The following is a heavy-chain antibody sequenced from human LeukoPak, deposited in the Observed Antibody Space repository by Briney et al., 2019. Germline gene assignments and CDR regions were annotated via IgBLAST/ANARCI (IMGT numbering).Heavy chain of an antibody. CDR1: GYTFTSYG. Sequence: GASVKVSCKASGYTFTSYGISWVRQAPGQGLEWMGWISAYNGNTNYAQKLQGRVTMTTDTSTSTAYMELRSLRSDDTAVYYCARGVITMIVVVMPPLDYWGQGTLVTVSS. D-gene: IGHD3-22*01. CDR3: ARGVITMIVVVMPPLDY. CDR2: ISAYNGNT. V-gene: IGHV1-18*01. J-gene: IGHJ4*02.